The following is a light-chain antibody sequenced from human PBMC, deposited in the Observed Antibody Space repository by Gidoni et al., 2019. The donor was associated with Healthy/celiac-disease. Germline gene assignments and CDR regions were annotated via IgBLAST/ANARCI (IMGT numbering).Light chain of an antibody. V-gene: IGKV1-33*01. CDR2: DAS. J-gene: IGKJ5*01. CDR1: QDISNY. CDR3: QQYDNLPFT. Sequence: DIQMTQSPASLSASVGDRATITCQASQDISNYLNWYQQKPGKAPKPLIYDASKLETGVPARFSGSGSGTDFTFTISSLQPEDIATYYCQQYDNLPFTFGRGTRLEIK.